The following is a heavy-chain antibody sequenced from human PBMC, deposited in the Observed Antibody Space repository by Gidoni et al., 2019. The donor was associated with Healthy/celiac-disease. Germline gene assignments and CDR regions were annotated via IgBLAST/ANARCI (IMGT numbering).Heavy chain of an antibody. Sequence: VSCGSISSSNWWSWVRQPPGKGLEWIGEIYHSGSTNYNPSLKSRVTISVDKSKNQFSLKLSSVTAAYTAVYYCARVHGIAAAGTYDYWGQGTLVTVSS. CDR1: CGSISSSNW. CDR2: IYHSGST. J-gene: IGHJ4*02. V-gene: IGHV4-4*02. CDR3: ARVHGIAAAGTYDY. D-gene: IGHD6-13*01.